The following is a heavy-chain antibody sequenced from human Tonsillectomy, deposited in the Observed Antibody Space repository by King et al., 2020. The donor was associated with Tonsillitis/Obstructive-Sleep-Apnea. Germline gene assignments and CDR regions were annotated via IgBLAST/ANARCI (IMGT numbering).Heavy chain of an antibody. Sequence: QLVQSGGGLVQPGGSLRLSCAASGFTFSSEAMTWVLQAPGKGLEWVSALSGSGGSTYYADSVMGRFTISIDNSKNTLYLQMNSLRAEDTAVYYCAKGSTGTSWFDPWGQGTLVTVSS. D-gene: IGHD1-1*01. CDR2: LSGSGGST. V-gene: IGHV3-23*04. CDR3: AKGSTGTSWFDP. CDR1: GFTFSSEA. J-gene: IGHJ5*02.